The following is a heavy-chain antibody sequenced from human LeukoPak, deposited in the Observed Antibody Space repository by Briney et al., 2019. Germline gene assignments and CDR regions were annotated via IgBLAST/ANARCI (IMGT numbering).Heavy chain of an antibody. CDR1: GGTFSSYA. V-gene: IGHV1-69*06. CDR3: ATAMAPVGDSTSTMGYYYYYYMDV. D-gene: IGHD5-18*01. Sequence: SVKVSCKASGGTFSSYAISWVRQAPGQGLEWMGGIIPIFGTANYAQKFQGRVTITADKSTSTAYMELSSLRSEDTAVYYCATAMAPVGDSTSTMGYYYYYYMDVWGKGTTVTVSS. CDR2: IIPIFGTA. J-gene: IGHJ6*03.